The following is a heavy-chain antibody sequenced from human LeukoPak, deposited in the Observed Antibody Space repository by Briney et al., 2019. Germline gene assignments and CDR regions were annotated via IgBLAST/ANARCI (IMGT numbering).Heavy chain of an antibody. V-gene: IGHV1-24*01. D-gene: IGHD6-13*01. CDR2: FDPEDGET. CDR1: GYTLTELS. CDR3: ATTPIYSSSWYGLDY. Sequence: ASVKVSCKVSGYTLTELSMHWVRQAPGKGLEWMGGFDPEDGETIYAQKFQGRVTMTEDTSTDTAYMELSSLGSEDTAVYYCATTPIYSSSWYGLDYWGQGTLVTVSS. J-gene: IGHJ4*02.